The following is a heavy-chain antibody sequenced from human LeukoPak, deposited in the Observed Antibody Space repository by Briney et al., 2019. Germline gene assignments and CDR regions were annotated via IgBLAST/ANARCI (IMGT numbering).Heavy chain of an antibody. J-gene: IGHJ5*02. CDR1: GYTFTSYG. CDR3: ARDLVPAAIPVGGDWFDP. V-gene: IGHV1-18*01. D-gene: IGHD2-2*02. CDR2: ISAYNGNT. Sequence: ASVKVSCKASGYTFTSYGISWVRQAPGQGLEWMGRISAYNGNTNYAQKLQGRVTMTTDTSTSTAYMELRSLRSDDTAVYYCARDLVPAAIPVGGDWFDPWGQGTLVTVSS.